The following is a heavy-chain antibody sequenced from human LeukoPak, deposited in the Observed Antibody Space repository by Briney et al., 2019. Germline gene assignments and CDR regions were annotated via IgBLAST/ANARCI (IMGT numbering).Heavy chain of an antibody. V-gene: IGHV1-69*13. D-gene: IGHD2-2*01. CDR2: IIPIFGTA. J-gene: IGHJ6*02. Sequence: SVKVSCKASGGTLSSYAISWVRQAPGQGLEWMGGIIPIFGTANYAQKFQGRVTITADESTSTAYMELSSLRSEDTAVYYCARDRLGYCSSTSCYGGGYYYYYGMDVWGQGTTVTVSS. CDR1: GGTLSSYA. CDR3: ARDRLGYCSSTSCYGGGYYYYYGMDV.